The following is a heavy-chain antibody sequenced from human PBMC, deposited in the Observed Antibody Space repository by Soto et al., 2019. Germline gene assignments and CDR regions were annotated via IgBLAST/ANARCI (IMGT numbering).Heavy chain of an antibody. V-gene: IGHV3-30*18. CDR2: ISYDGSNK. Sequence: QVQLVESGGGVVQPGRSLRLSCAASGFTFSSYGMHWVRQAPGKGLEWVAVISYDGSNKYYADSVKGRFTISRDNSKNTLYLQMNSLRAEATAVYYCAKGSTAMTYFDYWGQGTLVTVSS. CDR1: GFTFSSYG. D-gene: IGHD5-18*01. J-gene: IGHJ4*02. CDR3: AKGSTAMTYFDY.